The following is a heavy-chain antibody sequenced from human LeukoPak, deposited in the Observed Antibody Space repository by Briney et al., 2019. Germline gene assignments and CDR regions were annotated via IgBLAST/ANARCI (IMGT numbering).Heavy chain of an antibody. J-gene: IGHJ6*02. D-gene: IGHD2-2*02. CDR2: IWYDGSIK. CDR1: GFTFSSSG. CDR3: ARGPSTYYCSSTSCYRGISYGMDV. V-gene: IGHV3-33*01. Sequence: GRSLRLSCAASGFTFSSSGMQWVRQAPGKGLEWVAVIWYDGSIKYYADSVKGRFTISRDNSKNTLYLQMNSLRAEDTAVYYCARGPSTYYCSSTSCYRGISYGMDVWGQGTTVTVSS.